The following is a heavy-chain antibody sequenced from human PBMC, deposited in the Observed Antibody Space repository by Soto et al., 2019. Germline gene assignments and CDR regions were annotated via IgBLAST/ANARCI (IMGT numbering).Heavy chain of an antibody. CDR2: IIPILGIA. V-gene: IGHV1-69*08. D-gene: IGHD3-10*01. J-gene: IGHJ5*02. CDR3: AREHRGSWSYWFDP. CDR1: GGTFSSYT. Sequence: QVQLVQSGAEVKKPGSSVKVSCKASGGTFSSYTISWVRQAPGQGLEWMGRIIPILGIANYAQKFQGRVTITAYKSTSTAYMELSSLRSEDTAVYYCAREHRGSWSYWFDPWGQGTLVTVSS.